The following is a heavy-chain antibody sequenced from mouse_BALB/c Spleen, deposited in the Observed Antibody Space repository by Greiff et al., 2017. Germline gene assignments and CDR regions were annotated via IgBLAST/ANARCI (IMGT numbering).Heavy chain of an antibody. CDR2: INSNGGST. Sequence: EVKLVESGGGLVKLGGSLKLSCAASGFTFSSYYMSWVRQTPEKRLELVAAINSNGGSTYYPDTVKGRFTISRDNAKNTLYLQMSSLKSEDTALYYCARRYDFDYWGQGTTLTVSS. V-gene: IGHV5-6-2*01. CDR1: GFTFSSYY. CDR3: ARRYDFDY. J-gene: IGHJ2*01.